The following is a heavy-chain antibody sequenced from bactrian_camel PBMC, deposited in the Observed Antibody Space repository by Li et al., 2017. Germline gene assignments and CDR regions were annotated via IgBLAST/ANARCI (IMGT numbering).Heavy chain of an antibody. CDR1: GHSRGSNC. J-gene: IGHJ4*01. D-gene: IGHD5*01. CDR2: IRRSGGET. V-gene: IGHV3S54*01. Sequence: HVQLVESGGGLAQPGGSLRLSCVVSGHSRGSNCVGWYRLPPGRAPAEREGIAAIRRSGGETWYAGSVKGRFTISLDNAKNMVHLQMERLKPGDAAVYYCAGALGDCDTVPRGQGTQVTVS.